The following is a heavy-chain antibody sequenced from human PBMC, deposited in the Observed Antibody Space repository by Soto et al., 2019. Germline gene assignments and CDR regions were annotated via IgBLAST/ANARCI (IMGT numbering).Heavy chain of an antibody. J-gene: IGHJ6*02. Sequence: PGESLQISCTGSGYIFTNSWIGWVRQMPGKGLEWMGIIYPGDSDTRYSPSFQGQVTISADKSITTAYLQWSSLTASDTAMYYCARLQAAMPAAAGMDVWGQGTAVTVSS. D-gene: IGHD2-2*01. CDR1: GYIFTNSW. V-gene: IGHV5-51*01. CDR3: ARLQAAMPAAAGMDV. CDR2: IYPGDSDT.